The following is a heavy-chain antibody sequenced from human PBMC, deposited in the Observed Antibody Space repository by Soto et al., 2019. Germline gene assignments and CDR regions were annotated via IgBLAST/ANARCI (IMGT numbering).Heavy chain of an antibody. Sequence: PGGSLRLSCTDSGFTSSSSTMTWVRQGPGKGLEWVSSISSSSSYIYFADSLKGRFTISRDNAKNSLYLQMNSLRAEDTAVYYCARDIGEMSAVWGQGTQGTVSA. J-gene: IGHJ4*02. D-gene: IGHD3-10*01. CDR3: ARDIGEMSAV. V-gene: IGHV3-21*06. CDR1: GFTSSSST. CDR2: ISSSSSYI.